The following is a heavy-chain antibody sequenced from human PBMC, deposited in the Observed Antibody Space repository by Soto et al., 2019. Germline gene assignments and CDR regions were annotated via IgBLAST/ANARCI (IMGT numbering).Heavy chain of an antibody. CDR2: IYVTGAV. CDR1: GAALNSGNYY. D-gene: IGHD2-21*01. Sequence: SETLSLTCSVSGAALNSGNYYWSWIRQVPGKGLEWIGHIYVTGAVDYNPSLRDRITISQDTSERQFSLNLRLVTAADTAVYYCARLRIATNNYKWFDPWGQGALVTVSS. J-gene: IGHJ5*02. V-gene: IGHV4-31*03. CDR3: ARLRIATNNYKWFDP.